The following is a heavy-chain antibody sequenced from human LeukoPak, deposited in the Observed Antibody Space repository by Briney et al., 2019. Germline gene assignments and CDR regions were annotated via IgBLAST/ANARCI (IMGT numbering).Heavy chain of an antibody. CDR3: ASGSYYFDY. D-gene: IGHD1-26*01. CDR1: GGSIRSYY. CDR2: IYYTGST. Sequence: PSETLSLTCTVSGGSIRSYYWSWIGQPPGKGLDWIGYIYYTGSTKYNPSLKSRATISVDTSKNQFSLKLSSVTAADTAVYYCASGSYYFDYWGQGTLVTVSS. V-gene: IGHV4-59*08. J-gene: IGHJ4*02.